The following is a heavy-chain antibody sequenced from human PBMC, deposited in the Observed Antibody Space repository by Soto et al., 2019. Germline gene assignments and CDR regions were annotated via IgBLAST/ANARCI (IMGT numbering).Heavy chain of an antibody. CDR3: ARARTVTNAFDI. CDR1: GFTVSSNY. CDR2: IYSGGST. Sequence: EVQLVESGGGLVQPGGSLRLSCAASGFTVSSNYMSWVRQAPGKGLEWVSVIYSGGSTYYADSVKGRFTISRDNSKNTLYLQMNRLRAEDTAVYYCARARTVTNAFDIWGQGTMVTVSS. V-gene: IGHV3-66*01. D-gene: IGHD4-17*01. J-gene: IGHJ3*02.